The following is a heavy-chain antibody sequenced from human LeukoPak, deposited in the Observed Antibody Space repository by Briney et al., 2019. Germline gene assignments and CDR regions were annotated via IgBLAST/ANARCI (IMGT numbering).Heavy chain of an antibody. CDR2: ISWNSGSI. J-gene: IGHJ4*02. CDR1: GFTFDDYA. Sequence: PGRSLRLSCAASGFTFDDYAMHWVGQAPGKGLEWVSGISWNSGSIGYADSVKGRFTISRDNAKNSLYLQMNSLRAEDTALYYCAKDSIHSGYDHFDYWGQGTLVTVSS. CDR3: AKDSIHSGYDHFDY. V-gene: IGHV3-9*01. D-gene: IGHD5-12*01.